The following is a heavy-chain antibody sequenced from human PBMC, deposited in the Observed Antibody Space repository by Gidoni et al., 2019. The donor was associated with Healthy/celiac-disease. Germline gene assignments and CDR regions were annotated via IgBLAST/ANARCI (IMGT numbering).Heavy chain of an antibody. D-gene: IGHD3-22*01. Sequence: EVQLVESGGGLVKPGGSLRRSCAASGFTFSSYSMNWVRQAPGKGLEWFSSISSSSSYISYADSVKGRFTISRDNAKNSLYLQMNSLRAEDTAVYYCARVNYYDPNFAYWGQGTLVTVSS. CDR3: ARVNYYDPNFAY. CDR1: GFTFSSYS. J-gene: IGHJ4*02. V-gene: IGHV3-21*01. CDR2: ISSSSSYI.